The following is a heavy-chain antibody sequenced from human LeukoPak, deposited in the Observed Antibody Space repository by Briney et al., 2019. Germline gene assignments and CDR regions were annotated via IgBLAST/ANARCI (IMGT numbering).Heavy chain of an antibody. Sequence: SVKVSCKASGGTFSSYAISWVRQAPGQGLEWMGGIIPIFGTANYAQKFRGRVTITADKSTRTAYMELSSLRSEDTAVYYCARTDLDYGGNSGAFDIWGQGTMVTVSS. CDR1: GGTFSSYA. D-gene: IGHD4-23*01. CDR2: IIPIFGTA. V-gene: IGHV1-69*06. J-gene: IGHJ3*02. CDR3: ARTDLDYGGNSGAFDI.